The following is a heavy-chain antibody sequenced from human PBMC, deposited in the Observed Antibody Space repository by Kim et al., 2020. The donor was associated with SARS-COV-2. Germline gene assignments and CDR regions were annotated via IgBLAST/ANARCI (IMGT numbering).Heavy chain of an antibody. J-gene: IGHJ5*02. CDR2: IYHSGST. D-gene: IGHD4-17*01. CDR1: GGSISSSNW. Sequence: SETLSLTCAVSGGSISSSNWWSWVRQPPGKGLEWIGEIYHSGSTNYNPSLKSRVTISVDKSKNQFSLKLSSVTAADTAVYYCASFHDYGDYGGDWFDPWGQGTLVTVSS. CDR3: ASFHDYGDYGGDWFDP. V-gene: IGHV4-4*02.